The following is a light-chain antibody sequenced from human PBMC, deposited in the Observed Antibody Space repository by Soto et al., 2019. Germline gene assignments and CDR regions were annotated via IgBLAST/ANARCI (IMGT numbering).Light chain of an antibody. CDR1: SSNIGNNA. J-gene: IGLJ1*01. Sequence: QSVLTQPPSVSEAPRQRVTISCSGSSSNIGNNAVNWYQQLPGQAPKIVIYYDNLLTSGVSDRFSGSKSGISASLAISDLQSDDEADYYCASWDDSLNAYVFGPGTKVPVL. CDR2: YDN. V-gene: IGLV1-36*01. CDR3: ASWDDSLNAYV.